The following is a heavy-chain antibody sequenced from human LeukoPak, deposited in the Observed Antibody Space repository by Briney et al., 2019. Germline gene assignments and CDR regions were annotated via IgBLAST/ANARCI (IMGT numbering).Heavy chain of an antibody. CDR1: GFTFDDYT. J-gene: IGHJ5*02. CDR3: AKSERFYCSGGTCYPNWFDP. CDR2: ISGSSAYT. Sequence: PGGSLRLSCAASGFTFDDYTMHWVRQAPGKGLEWVSAISGSSAYTNYADSVKGRFTISRDNSKNTLYLQMNSLRAEDTAVYYCAKSERFYCSGGTCYPNWFDPWGQGTLVTVSS. D-gene: IGHD2-15*01. V-gene: IGHV3-23*01.